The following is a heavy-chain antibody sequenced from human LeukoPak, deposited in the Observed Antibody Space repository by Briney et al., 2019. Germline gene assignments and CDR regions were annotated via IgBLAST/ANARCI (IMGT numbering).Heavy chain of an antibody. V-gene: IGHV1-69*04. J-gene: IGHJ6*02. CDR2: IIPILGIA. D-gene: IGHD3-22*01. Sequence: NVSCKASGGTFSSCAISWVRQAPGQGLEWMGRIIPILGIANYAQKFQGRVTTTADKSTSTAYMELSSLRSEDTAVYYCARSRNYDSSGYYDYYYYGMDVWGQGTTVTVSS. CDR1: GGTFSSCA. CDR3: ARSRNYDSSGYYDYYYYGMDV.